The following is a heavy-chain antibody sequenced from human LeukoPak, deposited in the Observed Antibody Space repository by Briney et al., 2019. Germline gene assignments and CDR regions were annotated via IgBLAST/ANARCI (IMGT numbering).Heavy chain of an antibody. D-gene: IGHD3-10*01. CDR2: INPNSGDT. J-gene: IGHJ4*02. CDR3: ARGGNYGSGTYTAFDY. Sequence: ASLKVSCKASGYTFTGYYIHWVRQAPGQGLQWMGWINPNSGDTHFTQNFQGRVTMTTDTSITTAYMELRRLRSDDTAVYYCARGGNYGSGTYTAFDYWGQGALVTVSS. V-gene: IGHV1-2*02. CDR1: GYTFTGYY.